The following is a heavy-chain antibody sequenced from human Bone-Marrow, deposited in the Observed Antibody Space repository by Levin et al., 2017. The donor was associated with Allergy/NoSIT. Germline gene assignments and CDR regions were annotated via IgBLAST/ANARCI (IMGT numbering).Heavy chain of an antibody. CDR2: ISYDGTNK. CDR1: GFTFSTYG. V-gene: IGHV3-30*18. J-gene: IGHJ4*01. CDR3: AKDRRGWGGGYDWYFDF. Sequence: GESLKISCAASGFTFSTYGMHWVRQAPGKGLEWVAVISYDGTNKYYADSVNGRFSISRDNSKNIMYLQMNDLRVEDTAVYYCAKDRRGWGGGYDWYFDFWGHGTLVTVSS. D-gene: IGHD5-12*01.